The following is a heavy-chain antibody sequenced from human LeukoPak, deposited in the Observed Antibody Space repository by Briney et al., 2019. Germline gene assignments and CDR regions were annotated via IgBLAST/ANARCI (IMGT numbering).Heavy chain of an antibody. CDR3: ARDRTGLGNYFDY. V-gene: IGHV4-59*11. CDR2: IYYSGST. D-gene: IGHD1-14*01. J-gene: IGHJ4*02. Sequence: SETLSLTCTVSGVSTTSHYWIWIRQPPGKGLEWIGYIYYSGSTTYNPSLKSRVTISLDTSKTQLSLRLTSVTAADTAVYYCARDRTGLGNYFDYWGRGTLVTVSS. CDR1: GVSTTSHY.